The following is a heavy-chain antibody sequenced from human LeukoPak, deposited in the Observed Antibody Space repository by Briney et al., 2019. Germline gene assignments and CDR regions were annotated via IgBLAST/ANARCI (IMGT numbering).Heavy chain of an antibody. J-gene: IGHJ6*02. CDR2: ISAYNGNT. D-gene: IGHD3-3*01. V-gene: IGHV1-18*01. CDR3: ARVFSDFGVVIVHYYYYGMDA. Sequence: ASVKVSCKASGYTFTSYGISWVRQAPGQGLEWMGWISAYNGNTNYAQKLQGRVTMTTDTSTSTAYMELRSLRSDDTAVYYCARVFSDFGVVIVHYYYYGMDAWGQGTTVTVSS. CDR1: GYTFTSYG.